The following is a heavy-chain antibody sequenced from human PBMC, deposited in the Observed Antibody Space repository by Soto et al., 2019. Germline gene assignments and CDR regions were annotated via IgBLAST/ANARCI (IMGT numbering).Heavy chain of an antibody. Sequence: EVQLVESGGGLVQPGGSLRLSCAASGFTVSSNYMSWVRQAPGKGLEWVSVIYSGGSTYYADSVKGRFTISRDNSKNTLYLQMISLKADGAAVDYCARVLPNGLPEPAGFDSWGQGTLVTVSS. CDR2: IYSGGST. CDR3: ARVLPNGLPEPAGFDS. V-gene: IGHV3-66*01. CDR1: GFTVSSNY. J-gene: IGHJ4*02.